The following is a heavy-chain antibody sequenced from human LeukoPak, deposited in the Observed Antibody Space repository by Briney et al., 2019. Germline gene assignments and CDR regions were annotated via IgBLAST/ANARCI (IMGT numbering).Heavy chain of an antibody. CDR2: TYYRSKWYN. D-gene: IGHD3-9*01. Sequence: SQTLSLTCAISGDSVSSKSAAWNWIRQSPSRGLEWLGRTYYRSKWYNDYAVSVKSRISVNPDTTKNQFSLQLSSVTPEDTAVYYCARAYYDISTGYLDYWGQGTLVTVSS. CDR1: GDSVSSKSAA. CDR3: ARAYYDISTGYLDY. J-gene: IGHJ4*02. V-gene: IGHV6-1*01.